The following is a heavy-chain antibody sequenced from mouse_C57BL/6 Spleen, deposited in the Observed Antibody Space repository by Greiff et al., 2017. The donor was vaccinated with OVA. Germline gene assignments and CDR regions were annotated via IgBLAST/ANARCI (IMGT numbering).Heavy chain of an antibody. J-gene: IGHJ3*01. CDR2: ISYDGSN. V-gene: IGHV3-6*01. Sequence: EVQLQQSGPGLVKPSQSLSLTCSVTGYSITSGYYWNWIRQFPGNKLEWMGYISYDGSNNYNPSLKNRISITRDTSKNQFFLKLNSVTTEDTATYYCASLRGFAYWGQGTLVTVSA. CDR1: GYSITSGYY. CDR3: ASLRGFAY.